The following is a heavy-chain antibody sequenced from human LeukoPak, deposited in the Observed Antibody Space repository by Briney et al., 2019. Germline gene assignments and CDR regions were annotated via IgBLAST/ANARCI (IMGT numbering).Heavy chain of an antibody. CDR3: AKYGGDSGAAFDS. V-gene: IGHV3-21*01. CDR1: GFSFSSYS. Sequence: GGSLRLSCAASGFSFSSYSMHWVRQAPGKGLEWVSSISSSSSHIYYADSVKGRFTISRDNAKNSLYLQMNSLRAEDTAVYYCAKYGGDSGAAFDSWGQGTLVTVSS. CDR2: ISSSSSHI. D-gene: IGHD2-21*02. J-gene: IGHJ4*02.